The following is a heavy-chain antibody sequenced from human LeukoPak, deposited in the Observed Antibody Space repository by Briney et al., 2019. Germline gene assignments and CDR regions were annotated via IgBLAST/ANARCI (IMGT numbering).Heavy chain of an antibody. CDR2: IKSDGSTT. J-gene: IGHJ5*02. CDR1: GFTLSSYW. Sequence: GGSLRLSCAASGFTLSSYWIHWVRQAPGKGLVWVSRIKSDGSTTNYADSVKGRFTISRDNAKNTLYLQMNSLRAEDTAVYYCARELAVGGTWFDPWGQGTLVTVSS. V-gene: IGHV3-74*01. D-gene: IGHD6-19*01. CDR3: ARELAVGGTWFDP.